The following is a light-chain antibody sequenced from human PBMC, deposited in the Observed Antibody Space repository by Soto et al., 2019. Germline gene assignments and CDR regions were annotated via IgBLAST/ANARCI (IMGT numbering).Light chain of an antibody. CDR2: AAS. J-gene: IGKJ5*01. CDR1: QSISSY. CDR3: QQSYSTLLT. Sequence: DIQVTQSPSSLSASVVDIGTITCRASQSISSYLNWYQQKPGKAPKLLIYAASSLQSGVPSRFSGSGSGTDFTLTISSLQPEDFATYYCQQSYSTLLTFGQGTRLEI. V-gene: IGKV1-39*01.